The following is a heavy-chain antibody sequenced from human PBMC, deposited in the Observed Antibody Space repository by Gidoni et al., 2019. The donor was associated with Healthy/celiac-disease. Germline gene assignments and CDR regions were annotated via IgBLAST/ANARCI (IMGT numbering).Heavy chain of an antibody. D-gene: IGHD1-26*01. Sequence: EVQLVESGGVVVQPGGSLRLSCAASGFTFDDYAMHWVRQAPGKGLEWVSLISWDGGSTYYADSVKGRFTISRDNSKNSLYLQMNSLRAEDTALYYCAKDRGSYRYYYYYGMDVWGQGTTVTVSS. CDR2: ISWDGGST. V-gene: IGHV3-43D*04. J-gene: IGHJ6*02. CDR1: GFTFDDYA. CDR3: AKDRGSYRYYYYYGMDV.